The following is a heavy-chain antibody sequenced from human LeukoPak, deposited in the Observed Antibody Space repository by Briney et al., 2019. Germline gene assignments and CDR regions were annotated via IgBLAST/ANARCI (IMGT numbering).Heavy chain of an antibody. CDR2: ISGSGGST. CDR3: AKDTYYYGSGTDY. J-gene: IGHJ4*02. Sequence: RTGGSLRLSCAASGFTCSSYAMSWVRQAPGKGLEWVSAISGSGGSTYYADSVKGRFTISRDNSKNTLYLQMNSLRAEDTAVYYCAKDTYYYGSGTDYWGQGTLVTVSS. D-gene: IGHD3-10*01. V-gene: IGHV3-23*01. CDR1: GFTCSSYA.